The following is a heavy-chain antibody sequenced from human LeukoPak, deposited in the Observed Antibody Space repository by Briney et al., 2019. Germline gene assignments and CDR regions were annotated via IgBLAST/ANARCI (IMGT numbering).Heavy chain of an antibody. Sequence: SETLSLTCAVSGYSISSCYYWGWVRQPPGKGLEWIGSIYHCGSTYYNPSLKSRVTISVDTSMYQFSMKLSFVTAADTAVYYCARDLSSSYGGAFDIWGQGTMVTVSS. CDR1: GYSISSCYY. V-gene: IGHV4-38-2*02. CDR2: IYHCGST. J-gene: IGHJ3*02. D-gene: IGHD5-18*01. CDR3: ARDLSSSYGGAFDI.